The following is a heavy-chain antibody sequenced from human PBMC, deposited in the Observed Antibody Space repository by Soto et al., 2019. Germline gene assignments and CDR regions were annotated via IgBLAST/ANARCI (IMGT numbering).Heavy chain of an antibody. CDR1: GFTFSSYS. CDR3: ARDQPQDYGDYGSYYYYGMDV. J-gene: IGHJ6*02. V-gene: IGHV3-21*01. D-gene: IGHD4-17*01. CDR2: ISSSSSYI. Sequence: EVQLVESGGGLVKPGGSLRLSCAASGFTFSSYSMNWVRQAPGKGLEWVSSISSSSSYIYYAYSVKGRFTISRDNAKNSLYLQMNSLRAEDTAVYYCARDQPQDYGDYGSYYYYGMDVWGQGTTVTVSS.